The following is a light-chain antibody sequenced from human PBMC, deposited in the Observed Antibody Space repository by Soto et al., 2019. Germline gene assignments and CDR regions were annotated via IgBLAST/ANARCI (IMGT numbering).Light chain of an antibody. V-gene: IGKV1-6*01. J-gene: IGKJ1*01. CDR3: QQSYSSPPT. Sequence: AIQMTQSPSSLSASVGDRVTITCRASQGIRNDLGWYQQKPGQAPKLLIFAASSLQVGVPSRFSGSGSGTDFTLTISSLQPEDFATYYCQQSYSSPPTFGQGTKVDIK. CDR2: AAS. CDR1: QGIRND.